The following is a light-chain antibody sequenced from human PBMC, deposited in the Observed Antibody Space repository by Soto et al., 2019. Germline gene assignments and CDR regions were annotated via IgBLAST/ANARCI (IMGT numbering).Light chain of an antibody. CDR3: QQYTNWPSWT. V-gene: IGKV3-15*01. J-gene: IGKJ1*01. CDR1: QSVGSF. Sequence: EKVMTQSPATLSMSPGERATLSCRASQSVGSFLAWYQQKPGQAPRLLIYGASTRASGIPARFSGSGSGTEFTLTISSLQSEDFAVYYCQQYTNWPSWTFGQGTKGE. CDR2: GAS.